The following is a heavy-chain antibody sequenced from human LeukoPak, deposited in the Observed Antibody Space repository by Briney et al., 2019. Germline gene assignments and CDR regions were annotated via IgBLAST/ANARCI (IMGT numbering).Heavy chain of an antibody. V-gene: IGHV1-18*04. CDR3: ARISAAAPFSYYYYYMDV. CDR2: ISAYNGNT. CDR1: GYTFTGYY. J-gene: IGHJ6*03. Sequence: GASVKVSCKASGYTFTGYYMHWVRQAPGQGLEWMGWISAYNGNTNYAQKLQGRVTMTTDTSTSTAYMELRSLRSDDTAVYYCARISAAAPFSYYYYYMDVWGKGTTVTVSS. D-gene: IGHD6-13*01.